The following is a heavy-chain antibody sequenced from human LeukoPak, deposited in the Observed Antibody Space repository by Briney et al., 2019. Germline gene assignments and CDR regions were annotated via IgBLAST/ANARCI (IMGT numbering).Heavy chain of an antibody. V-gene: IGHV4-38-2*02. D-gene: IGHD4-17*01. Sequence: SETLSLTCTVSGYSISSGYYWGWIRQPPGKGLEWIGSIYHSGSTYYNPSLKSRVTMSIDTSKNQFSLKLSSVTAADTAVYYCARSGRRGLLGTTVTSMRWFDPWGQGTLVTVSS. J-gene: IGHJ5*02. CDR3: ARSGRRGLLGTTVTSMRWFDP. CDR1: GYSISSGYY. CDR2: IYHSGST.